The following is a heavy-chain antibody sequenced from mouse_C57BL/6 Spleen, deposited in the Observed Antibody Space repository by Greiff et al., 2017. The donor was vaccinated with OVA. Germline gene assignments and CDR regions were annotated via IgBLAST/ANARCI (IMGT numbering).Heavy chain of an antibody. V-gene: IGHV5-2*01. J-gene: IGHJ4*01. Sequence: EVKGVESGGGLVQPGESLKLSCASNEFAFPSHDMSWVRKTPEKRLELVAGINSDGGGTYYPDTMERPFIISRDNTKKTLYLQMVSLKSEDTALYYSARLTVVAKGAMCYWGQGTSVTVSS. CDR2: INSDGGGT. D-gene: IGHD1-1*01. CDR1: EFAFPSHD. CDR3: ARLTVVAKGAMCY.